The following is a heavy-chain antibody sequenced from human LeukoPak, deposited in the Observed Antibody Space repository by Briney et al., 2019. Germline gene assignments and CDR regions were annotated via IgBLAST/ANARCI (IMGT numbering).Heavy chain of an antibody. V-gene: IGHV4-59*01. Sequence: SETLSLTSTVSGGSISSYYWSWIRQPPGKGLEWMGYIYYSGSTNYNPSLKSRVAISVDTSKTQFSLQLSSVTAADTAVYYCARDHHAFDFWGQGTMVTVS. CDR3: ARDHHAFDF. CDR2: IYYSGST. CDR1: GGSISSYY. J-gene: IGHJ3*01.